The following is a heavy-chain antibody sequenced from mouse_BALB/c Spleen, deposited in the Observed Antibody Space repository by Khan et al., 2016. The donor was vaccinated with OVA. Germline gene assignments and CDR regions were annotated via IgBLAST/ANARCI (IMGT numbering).Heavy chain of an antibody. Sequence: EVQLQESGPGLVKPSQSLSLTCTVTGYSITSDYAWNWIRQFPGNKLEWMGYISYSGNTKYNPSLKSRISITRDTSKNQFFLQLNFVTIEDTATYYYERIRGGDFDYWGQGTTLTVSS. CDR1: GYSITSDYA. J-gene: IGHJ2*01. CDR3: ERIRGGDFDY. D-gene: IGHD3-1*01. CDR2: ISYSGNT. V-gene: IGHV3-2*02.